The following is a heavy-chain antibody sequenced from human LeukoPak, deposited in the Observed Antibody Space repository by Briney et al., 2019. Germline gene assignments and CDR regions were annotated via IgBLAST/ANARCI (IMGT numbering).Heavy chain of an antibody. Sequence: ASVKVSCKASGYTFTNNYLHWVRQAPGQGLEWMGMIYPRDGSTSYAQNFQGRVTMTTDTSTSTAYMELRSLRSDDTAVYYCARDAPYYYDSSGYYSVDYWGQGTLVTVSS. V-gene: IGHV1-46*01. J-gene: IGHJ4*02. CDR2: IYPRDGST. CDR1: GYTFTNNY. D-gene: IGHD3-22*01. CDR3: ARDAPYYYDSSGYYSVDY.